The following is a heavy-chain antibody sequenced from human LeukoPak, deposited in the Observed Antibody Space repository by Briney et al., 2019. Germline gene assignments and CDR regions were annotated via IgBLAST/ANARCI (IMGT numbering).Heavy chain of an antibody. CDR3: ATVPRIAARLGVYFDY. J-gene: IGHJ4*02. CDR2: FDPEDGET. D-gene: IGHD6-6*01. CDR1: GYTLTELS. Sequence: AASVKVSCKVSGYTLTELSMHWVRQAPGKGLEWMGGFDPEDGETIYAQKFQGRVTMTEDTSTDIAYMELSSLRSEDTAVYYCATVPRIAARLGVYFDYWGQGTLVTVSS. V-gene: IGHV1-24*01.